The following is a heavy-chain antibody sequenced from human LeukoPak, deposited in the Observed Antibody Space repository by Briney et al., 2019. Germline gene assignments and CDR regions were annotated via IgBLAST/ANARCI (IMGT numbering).Heavy chain of an antibody. J-gene: IGHJ4*02. V-gene: IGHV4-4*02. CDR1: SDSFSSNYL. CDR3: ASRIAAAPIDY. D-gene: IGHD6-13*01. Sequence: SETLSLTCAVSSDSFSSNYLWTWVRQPPGEGPEWIGEVSHGGNTFYMPSLKSRVTISVDKSKNQFSLKLSSVTAADTAIYYCASRIAAAPIDYWGQGTLVTVSS. CDR2: VSHGGNT.